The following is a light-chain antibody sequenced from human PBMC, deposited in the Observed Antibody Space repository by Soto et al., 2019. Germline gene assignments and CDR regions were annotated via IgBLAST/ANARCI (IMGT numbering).Light chain of an antibody. CDR2: AAS. Sequence: DIQMTQSPSSLCASVGDRVTITCRASQSISSYLNWYHQKPGKAPKLLIYAASSLQSGVPSRFSGSGSGTDFTLTIISLHPEDFATYYGQQSYSTPLTFGPGTKVDI. CDR3: QQSYSTPLT. J-gene: IGKJ3*01. V-gene: IGKV1-39*01. CDR1: QSISSY.